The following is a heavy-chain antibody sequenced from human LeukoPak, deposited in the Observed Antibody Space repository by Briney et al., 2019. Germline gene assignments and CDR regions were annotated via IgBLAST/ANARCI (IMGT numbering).Heavy chain of an antibody. J-gene: IGHJ4*02. V-gene: IGHV1-18*01. D-gene: IGHD2-21*02. Sequence: ASVKVSCKASGYTFTRYGVSWVRQAPGQGLEWVGWIGSYNGNTNYAQRLQDRITVTTDTSTSTAYMELSSLRPDDTAMYYCARAGAEVTSHFDSWGQGTLVTVSS. CDR1: GYTFTRYG. CDR3: ARAGAEVTSHFDS. CDR2: IGSYNGNT.